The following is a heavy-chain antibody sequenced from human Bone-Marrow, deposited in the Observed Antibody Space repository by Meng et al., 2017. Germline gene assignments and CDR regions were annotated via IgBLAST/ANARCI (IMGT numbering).Heavy chain of an antibody. J-gene: IGHJ4*02. V-gene: IGHV1-2*06. CDR1: GYTFTGYY. CDR2: INPNSGGT. D-gene: IGHD3-22*01. CDR3: ARVLYYYDSSGYLNDY. Sequence: QGQLVQSGAEVKKPGASVKVSCKASGYTFTGYYMHWVRQAPGQGLEWMGRINPNSGGTNYAQKFQGRVTMTRDTSISTAYMELSRLRSDDTAVYYCARVLYYYDSSGYLNDYWGQGTLVTVSS.